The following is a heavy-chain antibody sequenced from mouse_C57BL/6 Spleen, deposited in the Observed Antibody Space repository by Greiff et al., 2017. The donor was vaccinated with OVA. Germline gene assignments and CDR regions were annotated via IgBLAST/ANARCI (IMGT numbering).Heavy chain of an antibody. Sequence: VMLVESGAELARPGASVKMSCKASGYTFTSYTMHWVKQRPGQGLEWIGYINPSSGYTKYNQKFKDKATLTADKSSSTAYMQLSSLTSEDAAVYYCARGLNWDLYYAMDYWGQGTSVTVSS. CDR1: GYTFTSYT. CDR3: ARGLNWDLYYAMDY. J-gene: IGHJ4*01. V-gene: IGHV1-4*01. CDR2: INPSSGYT. D-gene: IGHD4-1*02.